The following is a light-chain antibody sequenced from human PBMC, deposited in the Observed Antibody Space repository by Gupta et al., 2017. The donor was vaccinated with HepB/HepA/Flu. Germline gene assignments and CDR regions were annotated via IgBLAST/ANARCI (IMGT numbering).Light chain of an antibody. V-gene: IGLV2-14*01. J-gene: IGLJ3*02. CDR2: DVS. CDR3: SSYSSSANWV. CDR1: TSDVGSYNY. Sequence: QSALTQPASVSGSPGQSITISCTGTTSDVGSYNYVSWYQQCPGKAPKLMIYDVSYRPSGVSDRFSGSESGNTASLTISGLRAEDEGIYYCSSYSSSANWVFGGGTELTVL.